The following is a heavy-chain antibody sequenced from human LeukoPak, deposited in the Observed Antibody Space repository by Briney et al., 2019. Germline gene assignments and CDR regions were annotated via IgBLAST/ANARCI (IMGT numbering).Heavy chain of an antibody. V-gene: IGHV3-64*01. CDR2: ISHNGATT. CDR1: GFTFNTYA. Sequence: PGGSLRLSCAASGFTFNTYAVFWFRQAPGKGLEFVSGISHNGATTYYANSVKGRFTISRDNSKNTLYLQMNSLRAEDTAVYYCASSLPPDDNGGNFWYWGQGTLVTISS. J-gene: IGHJ4*02. D-gene: IGHD4-23*01. CDR3: ASSLPPDDNGGNFWY.